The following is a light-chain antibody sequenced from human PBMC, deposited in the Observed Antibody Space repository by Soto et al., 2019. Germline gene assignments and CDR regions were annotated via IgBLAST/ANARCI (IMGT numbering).Light chain of an antibody. CDR2: EVN. J-gene: IGLJ3*02. V-gene: IGLV2-14*01. CDR1: SSDIGAYDY. Sequence: QSALTQPASLSGSPGQSITISCTGTSSDIGAYDYVSWFQQHPGKAPKLMISEVNNRPSGVSNRFSGSKSGNTAYLTISGLQVEDEADYYCQSYDNSLSGSGVFGGGTKVTVL. CDR3: QSYDNSLSGSGV.